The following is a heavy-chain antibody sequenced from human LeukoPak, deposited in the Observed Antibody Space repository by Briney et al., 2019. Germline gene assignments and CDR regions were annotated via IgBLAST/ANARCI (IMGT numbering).Heavy chain of an antibody. Sequence: PSETLSLTCAVYGGSFSNYYWTWIRQPPGKGLEWIGEINDSGSTNYNPSFKSRVTISDDTSKNQFSLKLTSVTAADTALYFCAAGMTQAYSFDYWGQGALVTVSS. V-gene: IGHV4-34*01. CDR3: AAGMTQAYSFDY. CDR1: GGSFSNYY. D-gene: IGHD2-21*02. J-gene: IGHJ4*02. CDR2: INDSGST.